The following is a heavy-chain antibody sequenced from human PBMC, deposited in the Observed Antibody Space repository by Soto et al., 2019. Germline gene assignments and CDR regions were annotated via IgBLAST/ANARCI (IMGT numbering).Heavy chain of an antibody. D-gene: IGHD3-22*01. J-gene: IGHJ4*02. CDR1: GGTFSSYA. V-gene: IGHV1-69*13. CDR3: ASSVEGQSSGKYYYDSSGYYGY. Sequence: SVKVSCKASGGTFSSYAISWVRQAPGQGLEWMGGIIPIFGTANYAQKFQGRVTITADESTSTAYMELSSLRSEDTAVYYCASSVEGQSSGKYYYDSSGYYGYWGQGTLVTV. CDR2: IIPIFGTA.